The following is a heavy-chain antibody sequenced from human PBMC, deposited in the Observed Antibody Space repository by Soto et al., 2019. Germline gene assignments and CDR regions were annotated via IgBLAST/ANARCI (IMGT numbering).Heavy chain of an antibody. Sequence: VHLVQAGDEVRKPGSSVKVSCKAPGGTFSTYIISWVRQAPGQGLEWMGRIIPIPDITNYAQKLQGRVTCTADRSTSSADMELTSLKYDDTAVYYFAGDRITTRGDAFDRWGHGTLVTVSS. J-gene: IGHJ3*01. D-gene: IGHD3-3*01. V-gene: IGHV1-69*08. CDR1: GGTFSTYI. CDR2: IIPIPDIT. CDR3: AGDRITTRGDAFDR.